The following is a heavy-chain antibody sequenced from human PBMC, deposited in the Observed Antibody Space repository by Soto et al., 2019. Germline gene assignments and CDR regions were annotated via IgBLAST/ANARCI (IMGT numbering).Heavy chain of an antibody. D-gene: IGHD2-15*01. CDR3: AREGYCSGGSCYNYDYYGMDV. J-gene: IGHJ6*02. CDR2: INNAGST. V-gene: IGHV3-66*01. Sequence: TGGSLRLSCAASGFDASVNFMTWVRQAPGRGLEWVSTINNAGSTFYADSVKGRFTISGDNSKNTLYLQMNSLRAEDTAVYYCAREGYCSGGSCYNYDYYGMDVWGQGTTVTVSS. CDR1: GFDASVNF.